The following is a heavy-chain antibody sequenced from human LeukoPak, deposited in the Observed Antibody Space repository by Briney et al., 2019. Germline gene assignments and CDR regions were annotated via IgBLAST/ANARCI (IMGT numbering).Heavy chain of an antibody. J-gene: IGHJ2*01. D-gene: IGHD2-8*02. Sequence: GGSLRLSCAASGFIFGGYVMNWVRQAPGMGLEWVGNIRQDGDEKFYADSVRGRFTISRDNAKNSLYLHLNSLRAEDTAIYCARVRTEWYIDLWGRGTLVTVSP. CDR3: ARVRTEWYIDL. CDR2: IRQDGDEK. V-gene: IGHV3-7*01. CDR1: GFIFGGYV.